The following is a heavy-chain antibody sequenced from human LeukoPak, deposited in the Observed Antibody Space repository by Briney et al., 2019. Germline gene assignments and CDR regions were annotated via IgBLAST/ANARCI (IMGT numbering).Heavy chain of an antibody. V-gene: IGHV4-38-2*02. CDR1: GYSISSGFY. D-gene: IGHD4-17*01. CDR2: IFHSGST. J-gene: IGHJ4*02. CDR3: ARVVTTGRVIDY. Sequence: SSETLSLTCSVSGYSISSGFYWGWIRQPPGKGLEWIGSIFHSGSTYYNPFLKSRVTISVGTSKNHFSLKLSSVTAADTALYYCARVVTTGRVIDYWGQGTLVTVSS.